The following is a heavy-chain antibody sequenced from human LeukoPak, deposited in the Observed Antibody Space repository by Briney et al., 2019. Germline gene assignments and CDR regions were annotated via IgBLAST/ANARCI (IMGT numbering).Heavy chain of an antibody. CDR3: AKYLCGGGNCYSGYYFDY. CDR2: ISDSAYST. D-gene: IGHD2-15*01. CDR1: GFTFSSYA. V-gene: IGHV3-23*01. Sequence: QSGGSLRLSCAASGFTFSSYAMSWVRQAPGKGLEWVSTISDSAYSTFYADSVKGRFTISRDDSQNTLYLQMNSLRAEDTAIYYCAKYLCGGGNCYSGYYFDYWGQGTLVTVSS. J-gene: IGHJ4*02.